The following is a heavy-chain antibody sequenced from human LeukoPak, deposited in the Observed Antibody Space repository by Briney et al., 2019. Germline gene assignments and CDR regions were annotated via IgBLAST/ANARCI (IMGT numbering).Heavy chain of an antibody. V-gene: IGHV3-23*05. CDR2: ISISAVGT. Sequence: GGSLRLSCAASGFTFSTYAMTWLRQAPGKGLEWVSTISISAVGTYYADSVKGRFTISRDNSKNTLFLQMISLSAEDTAVYYCAKTRDGYYYDWGQGTLVTVSS. J-gene: IGHJ4*02. CDR1: GFTFSTYA. D-gene: IGHD3-22*01. CDR3: AKTRDGYYYD.